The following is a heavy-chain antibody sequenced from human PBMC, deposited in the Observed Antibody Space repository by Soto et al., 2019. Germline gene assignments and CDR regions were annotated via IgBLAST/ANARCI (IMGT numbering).Heavy chain of an antibody. D-gene: IGHD4-17*01. CDR2: IYPHDSDT. CDR3: ARPTDYQYGMQV. Sequence: GESLKISCKGSGYNFHTYWIAWVRQMPGKGLEWMGFIYPHDSDTRYSPSFRGQVTISADKSINTAYLQWTSLKASDTAIYFFARPTDYQYGMQVWGPGXTVNVSS. V-gene: IGHV5-51*01. CDR1: GYNFHTYW. J-gene: IGHJ6*02.